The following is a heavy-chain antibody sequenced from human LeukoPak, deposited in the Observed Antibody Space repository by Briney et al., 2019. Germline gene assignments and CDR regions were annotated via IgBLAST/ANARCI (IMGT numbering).Heavy chain of an antibody. D-gene: IGHD2-21*01. Sequence: SETLSLTCTVSGGSISSSSYYWGWIRQPPGKGLEWIGSIYYSGSTYYNPSLKSRVTISVDTSKNQFSLKLSSVTAADTAVYYCARSRRSRYCGGDCYSGRYDDWGQGTLVTVSS. CDR2: IYYSGST. J-gene: IGHJ4*02. V-gene: IGHV4-39*01. CDR1: GGSISSSSYY. CDR3: ARSRRSRYCGGDCYSGRYDD.